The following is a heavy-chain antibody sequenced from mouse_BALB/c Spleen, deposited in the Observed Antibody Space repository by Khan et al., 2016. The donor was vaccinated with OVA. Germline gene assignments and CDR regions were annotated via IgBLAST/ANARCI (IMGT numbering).Heavy chain of an antibody. CDR2: IYPGNGYT. D-gene: IGHD2-14*01. V-gene: IGHV1S134*01. Sequence: VQLQQSGAELGRPGSSVKLSCKTSGNIFTSYGIKWVKQRPGQGLEWIGYIYPGNGYTEYSEKFQGKATLNSDTSSNTAYMQLRSLTSEYSAIYFCTTAYYRYYFDYWGQGTTLTVAS. J-gene: IGHJ2*01. CDR1: GNIFTSYG. CDR3: TTAYYRYYFDY.